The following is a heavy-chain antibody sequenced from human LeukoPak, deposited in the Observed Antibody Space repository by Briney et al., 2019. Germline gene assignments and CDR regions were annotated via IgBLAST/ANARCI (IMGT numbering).Heavy chain of an antibody. V-gene: IGHV3-23*01. Sequence: GGSLRLPCAASGFTFVNYAMSWVRQTPGKGLEWVSVISASGDTTYYADSVRGRFTISRDNSKNTLYLQMNSLRAEDTAVYFCAKENWYFDLWGRGTLVTVSS. CDR3: AKENWYFDL. CDR1: GFTFVNYA. J-gene: IGHJ2*01. CDR2: ISASGDTT.